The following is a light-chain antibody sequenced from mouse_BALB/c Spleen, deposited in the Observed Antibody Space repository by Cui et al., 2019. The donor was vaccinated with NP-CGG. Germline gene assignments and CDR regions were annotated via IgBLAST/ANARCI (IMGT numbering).Light chain of an antibody. Sequence: QDVVTQESEPTTSPGETVTLTCRSSTGAATTSNYANWVQEKPDHLFTGLIGGTNNRVPGVPARFSGSLIGDKAALTITGAQTEDEAIYFCALWYSNHWVFGGGTKLTVL. CDR2: GTN. CDR3: ALWYSNHWV. J-gene: IGLJ1*01. V-gene: IGLV1*01. CDR1: TGAATTSNY.